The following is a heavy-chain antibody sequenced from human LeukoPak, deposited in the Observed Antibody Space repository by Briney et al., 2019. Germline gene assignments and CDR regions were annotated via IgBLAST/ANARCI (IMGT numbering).Heavy chain of an antibody. V-gene: IGHV4-59*01. Sequence: SETLSLTCTVSGGSISSYYWSWIRQPPGKGLEWIGYIYYSGSTNYNPSLKSRVTISVDTSKNQFSLKLSSVTAADTAVYYCARDSGPQVWSGYNVHFDYWGQGTLVTVSS. D-gene: IGHD3-3*01. J-gene: IGHJ4*02. CDR3: ARDSGPQVWSGYNVHFDY. CDR2: IYYSGST. CDR1: GGSISSYY.